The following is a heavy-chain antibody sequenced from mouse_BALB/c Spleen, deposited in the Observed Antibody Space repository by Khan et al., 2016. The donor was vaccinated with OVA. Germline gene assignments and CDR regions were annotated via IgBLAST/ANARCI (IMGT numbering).Heavy chain of an antibody. Sequence: VQLKQSGPGLVKPSQSLSLTCTVTGYSITRDYAWNWIRQFPGNKLEWMGYITNSGSTNYNPSLKSRISITRDTSKNQFFLQLNSVTTEDTATYYCASELGRYYAMDYWSQGTSVTGSS. J-gene: IGHJ4*01. CDR1: GYSITRDYA. CDR3: ASELGRYYAMDY. D-gene: IGHD4-1*01. V-gene: IGHV3-2*02. CDR2: ITNSGST.